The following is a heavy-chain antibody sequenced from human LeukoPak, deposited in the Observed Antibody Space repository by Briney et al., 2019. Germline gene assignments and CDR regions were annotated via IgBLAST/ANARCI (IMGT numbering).Heavy chain of an antibody. CDR3: ARAGPTRYYYYGMDV. CDR2: IYYSGST. V-gene: IGHV4-59*08. J-gene: IGHJ6*02. Sequence: SETLSLTCTVSGGSISSFYWSWIRQPPGKGLEWIGYIYYSGSTNYNPSLKSRVTISVDTSKNQFSLKLSSVTAADTAVYYCARAGPTRYYYYGMDVWGQGTTVTVSS. CDR1: GGSISSFY.